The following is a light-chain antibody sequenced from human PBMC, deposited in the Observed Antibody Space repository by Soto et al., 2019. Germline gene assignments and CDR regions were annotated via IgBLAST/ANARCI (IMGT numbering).Light chain of an antibody. CDR3: CSYAGLTTFEV. CDR2: EVT. Sequence: QSVLTQPASVSGSPGQSITISCTGTSSDVGSYTLVSWYQQHPGRAPKLMIYEVTKRPSGVSNRFSAYKSGNTASLTISGLQAEDEADYYCCSYAGLTTFEVFGTGTKVTVL. CDR1: SSDVGSYTL. V-gene: IGLV2-23*02. J-gene: IGLJ1*01.